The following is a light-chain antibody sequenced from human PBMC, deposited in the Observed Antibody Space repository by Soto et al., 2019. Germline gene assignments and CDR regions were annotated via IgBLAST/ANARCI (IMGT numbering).Light chain of an antibody. J-gene: IGKJ2*01. CDR1: QSISSY. CDR2: AAS. Sequence: DIQMTQSPSSLSASVGDRVTITCRASQSISSYLNWYQQKPGKAPKLLIYAASSLQSGVPSRFSGSGSETEFTLPISSLQPEDFATYYCQQSYSTLMYTFGQGTKLEIK. V-gene: IGKV1-39*01. CDR3: QQSYSTLMYT.